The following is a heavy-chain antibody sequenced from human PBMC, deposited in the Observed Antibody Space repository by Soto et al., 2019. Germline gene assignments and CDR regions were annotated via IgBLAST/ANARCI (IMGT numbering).Heavy chain of an antibody. CDR3: ARLLAVHDYFDY. CDR2: IDYSGNI. CDR1: GGSITSSGSA. V-gene: IGHV4-39*01. Sequence: SETLSLTCNASGGSITSSGSAWGWIRQSPGKGLEWIGTIDYSGNIYYIPSLKSRVTISVDTSKNQFSLKLSSVTAADTAVYYCARLLAVHDYFDYWGQGTLVTVSS. J-gene: IGHJ4*02.